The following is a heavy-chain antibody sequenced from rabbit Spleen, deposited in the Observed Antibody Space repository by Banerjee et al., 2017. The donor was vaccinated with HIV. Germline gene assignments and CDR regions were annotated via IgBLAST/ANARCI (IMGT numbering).Heavy chain of an antibody. Sequence: LEESGGGLVKPGGTLTLTCTVSGFSFSSNWICWVRQAPGKGLEGIACITGVSGSATWYASWAKGRFTCSKTSSTTVTLQMPSLTVADTATYFCTRDTGSSFSSYGMDLWGPGTLVTVS. J-gene: IGHJ6*01. V-gene: IGHV1S45*01. CDR1: GFSFSSNW. CDR2: ITGVSGSAT. D-gene: IGHD8-1*01. CDR3: TRDTGSSFSSYGMDL.